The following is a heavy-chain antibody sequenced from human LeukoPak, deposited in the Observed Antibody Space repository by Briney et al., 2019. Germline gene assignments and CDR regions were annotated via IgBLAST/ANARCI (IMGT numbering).Heavy chain of an antibody. CDR3: ARDRNWNYWFDP. D-gene: IGHD1-7*01. CDR1: GGSISSYY. V-gene: IGHV4-59*12. CDR2: IYYSGST. J-gene: IGHJ5*02. Sequence: ASETLSLTCTVSGGSISSYYWSWIRQPPGKGLEWIGYIYYSGSTNYNPSLKSRVTMSVDTSKNQFSLKLSSVTAADTAVYYCARDRNWNYWFDPWGQGTLVTVSS.